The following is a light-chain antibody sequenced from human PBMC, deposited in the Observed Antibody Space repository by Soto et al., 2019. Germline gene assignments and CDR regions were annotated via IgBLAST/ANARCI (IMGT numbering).Light chain of an antibody. CDR2: GTS. J-gene: IGKJ2*01. V-gene: IGKV3-20*01. CDR1: QSVDSRY. Sequence: ETVVTKSQGTLSLSPGEGATLSCRASQSVDSRYLAWYQQKPGQAPMLLIHGTSNRASGIPDRFSGSGSGTDFTLTISRLEPEDFAVDYCQQYGTAPYTFGQGTTLECK. CDR3: QQYGTAPYT.